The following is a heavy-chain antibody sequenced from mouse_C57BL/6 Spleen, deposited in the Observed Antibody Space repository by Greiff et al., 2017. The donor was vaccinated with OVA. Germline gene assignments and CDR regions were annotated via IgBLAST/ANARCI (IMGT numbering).Heavy chain of an antibody. CDR3: AREESTTVGYYYAMDY. CDR2: ISYDGSN. CDR1: GYSITSGHY. V-gene: IGHV3-6*01. J-gene: IGHJ4*01. Sequence: EVKLQESGPGLVKPSQSLSLTCSVTGYSITSGHYWNWIRQFPGNKLEWMGYISYDGSNNYNPSLKNRISITRDTSKNQFFLKLNSVTTEDTATYYCAREESTTVGYYYAMDYWGQGTSVTVSS. D-gene: IGHD1-1*01.